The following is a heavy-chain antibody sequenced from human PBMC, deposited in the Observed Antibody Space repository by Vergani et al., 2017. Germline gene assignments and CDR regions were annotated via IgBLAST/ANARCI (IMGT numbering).Heavy chain of an antibody. J-gene: IGHJ4*01. D-gene: IGHD2-15*01. V-gene: IGHV3-NL1*01. CDR3: TRSECSGTTCYGHYFDL. CDR2: IKSDGRT. Sequence: VQILQSGGGVVQPGGSLRLSCTLSGFTLNTYGIHWVRQAPGKGLEWVSVIKSDGRTSYAESVRGRFTISRDTSRNAVYLQMNILRVEDTGVYYCTRSECSGTTCYGHYFDLWGHGILVTVSS. CDR1: GFTLNTYG.